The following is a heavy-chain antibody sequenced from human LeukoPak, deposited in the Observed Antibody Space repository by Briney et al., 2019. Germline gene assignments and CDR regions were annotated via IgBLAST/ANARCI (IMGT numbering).Heavy chain of an antibody. CDR1: GGTFSSYA. CDR2: IIPILGIA. CDR3: ARPDLPYYYDSSGYLNDAFDI. Sequence: SVKVSCKASGGTFSSYAISWVRQAPGQGLEWMGRIIPILGIANYAQKFRGRVTITADKSTSTAYMELSSLRSEDTAVYYCARPDLPYYYDSSGYLNDAFDIWGQGTMVTVSS. V-gene: IGHV1-69*04. D-gene: IGHD3-22*01. J-gene: IGHJ3*02.